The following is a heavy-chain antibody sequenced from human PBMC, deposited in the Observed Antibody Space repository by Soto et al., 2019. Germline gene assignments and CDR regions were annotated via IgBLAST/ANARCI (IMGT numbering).Heavy chain of an antibody. CDR3: ARSRRRLRYFAWPRDAFDI. D-gene: IGHD3-9*01. J-gene: IGHJ3*02. CDR1: GGSFSGYY. CDR2: INHSGST. Sequence: SETLSLTCAVYGGSFSGYYWIWIRQPPGKGLEWIGEINHSGSTNYNPSLKSRVTISVDTSKNQFSLKLSSVTAADTAVYYCARSRRRLRYFAWPRDAFDIWGQGTMVTVSS. V-gene: IGHV4-34*01.